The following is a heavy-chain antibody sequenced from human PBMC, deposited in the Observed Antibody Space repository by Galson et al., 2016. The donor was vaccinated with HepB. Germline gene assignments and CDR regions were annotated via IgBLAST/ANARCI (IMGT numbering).Heavy chain of an antibody. V-gene: IGHV4-34*01. Sequence: SETLSLTCAVYGGSFSGYFWSWIRQPPGKGLEWIGEINHSGSTNYNPSLKSRVTISVDTSKNQFSLKLSSVTAADTAVYYCASGTWAYTAPFDYWGQGTLVTVSS. J-gene: IGHJ4*02. CDR1: GGSFSGYF. CDR2: INHSGST. CDR3: ASGTWAYTAPFDY. D-gene: IGHD5-18*01.